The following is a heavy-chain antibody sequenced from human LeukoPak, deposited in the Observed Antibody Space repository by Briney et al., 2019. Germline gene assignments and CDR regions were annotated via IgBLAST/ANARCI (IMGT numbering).Heavy chain of an antibody. J-gene: IGHJ3*02. CDR1: GFSFSDYW. D-gene: IGHD3-22*01. CDR2: INGDGSSR. V-gene: IGHV3-74*01. CDR3: ARAMIVVVIDGFDI. Sequence: GGSLRLSCAASGFSFSDYWMHWVRQAPGKGLVWVARINGDGSSRNYADSVKGRFTISRDNSKNTLYLQMNSLRAEDTAVYYCARAMIVVVIDGFDIWGQGTMVTVSS.